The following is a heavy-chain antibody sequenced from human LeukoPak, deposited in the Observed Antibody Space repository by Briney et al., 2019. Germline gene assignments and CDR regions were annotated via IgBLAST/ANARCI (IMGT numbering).Heavy chain of an antibody. CDR2: ISSHGRNA. J-gene: IGHJ4*02. V-gene: IGHV3-30*04. CDR1: GFTFSSYA. D-gene: IGHD3-10*01. Sequence: GGSLRLSCAASGFTFSSYAIHWVRQAPGKGLEWVAVISSHGRNAYHADSVKGRFTISRDNSKNTLYLQMNSLRTEDTAVYYCARERRGTLLWLGEFGYWGQGTLVTVSS. CDR3: ARERRGTLLWLGEFGY.